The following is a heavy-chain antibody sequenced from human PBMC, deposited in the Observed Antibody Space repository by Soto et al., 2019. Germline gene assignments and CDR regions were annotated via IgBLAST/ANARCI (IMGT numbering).Heavy chain of an antibody. V-gene: IGHV1-69*01. CDR1: GGTFSSYA. CDR3: ARGGIVATMVIGSEGMDV. Sequence: QVQLVQSGAEVKKPGSSVKVSCKASGGTFSSYAISWVRQAPGQGLEWMGGIIPIFGTANYAQKFQGRVTITADESTSTAYMELSSLRSEDTAVYYCARGGIVATMVIGSEGMDVWGQGTTVTVSS. J-gene: IGHJ6*02. CDR2: IIPIFGTA. D-gene: IGHD5-12*01.